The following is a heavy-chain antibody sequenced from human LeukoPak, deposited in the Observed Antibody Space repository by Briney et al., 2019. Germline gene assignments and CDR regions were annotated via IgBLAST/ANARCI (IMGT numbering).Heavy chain of an antibody. CDR2: ISTYIGNT. D-gene: IGHD2-2*01. CDR1: GYNFDRYG. Sequence: ASVKVSRKGSGYNFDRYGVNWVRQAPGQGLEWVGWISTYIGNTVYAQKFEGRVSMTTDTSTNTVYMDLRSLRSDDTAVYYCARDLERCRNISCSNSANWGQGTLVTVSS. J-gene: IGHJ4*02. V-gene: IGHV1-18*04. CDR3: ARDLERCRNISCSNSAN.